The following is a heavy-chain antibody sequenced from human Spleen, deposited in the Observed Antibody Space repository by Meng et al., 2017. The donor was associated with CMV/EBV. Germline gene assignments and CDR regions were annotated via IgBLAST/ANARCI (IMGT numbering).Heavy chain of an antibody. V-gene: IGHV3-48*04. Sequence: GESLQISCAASGFTFRSYSMNWVRQAPGKGLEWVSYISSSSITILYAGSVKGRFTISRDNAKSSLYLAMNSLGAEDTAVYYCARDPDFGVAKDAFDIWGQGTMVTVSS. J-gene: IGHJ3*02. D-gene: IGHD3-3*01. CDR3: ARDPDFGVAKDAFDI. CDR1: GFTFRSYS. CDR2: ISSSSITI.